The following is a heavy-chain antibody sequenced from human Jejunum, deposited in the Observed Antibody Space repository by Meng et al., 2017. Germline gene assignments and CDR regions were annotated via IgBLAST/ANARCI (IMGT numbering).Heavy chain of an antibody. CDR1: GFTFNTFW. D-gene: IGHD3-16*01. CDR3: LRDYAGY. Sequence: GESLKISCATSGFTFNTFWMSWVRQAPGKGLEWVANIKGDGSVTRYVDSMKGRFTISRDNAKNSLYLQMNNLRAEDAAVYYCLRDYAGYWGQGTLVTVSS. J-gene: IGHJ4*02. V-gene: IGHV3-7*01. CDR2: IKGDGSVT.